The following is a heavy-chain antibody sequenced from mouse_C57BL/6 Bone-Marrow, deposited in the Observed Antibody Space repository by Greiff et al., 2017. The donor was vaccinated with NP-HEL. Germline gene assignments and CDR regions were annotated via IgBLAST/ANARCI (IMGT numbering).Heavy chain of an antibody. D-gene: IGHD1-1*01. CDR2: IRRKSNNYAT. CDR1: GFSFNTYA. J-gene: IGHJ4*01. Sequence: EVQGVESGGGLVQPKGSLKLSCAASGFSFNTYAMNWVRQAPGKGLEWVARIRRKSNNYATYYADSVKDRFTISRDDSESMLYLQMNNLKTEDTAMYYCVGQPYDYGSSAMDYWGQGTSVTVSS. V-gene: IGHV10-1*01. CDR3: VGQPYDYGSSAMDY.